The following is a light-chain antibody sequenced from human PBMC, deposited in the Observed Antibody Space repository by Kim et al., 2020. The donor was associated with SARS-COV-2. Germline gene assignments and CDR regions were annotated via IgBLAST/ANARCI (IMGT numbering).Light chain of an antibody. J-gene: IGKJ1*01. V-gene: IGKV1-17*01. CDR2: AAS. CDR1: QGIRSD. CDR3: LQQKGHPRT. Sequence: DIQMTQSPSSLSASVGDRVTITCRASQGIRSDLNWYQQKPGKAPKRLIYAASTLQSGVPPRFSGSGSGTEFTLTISSLQPEEFATYYCLQQKGHPRTFGQGTKVDIK.